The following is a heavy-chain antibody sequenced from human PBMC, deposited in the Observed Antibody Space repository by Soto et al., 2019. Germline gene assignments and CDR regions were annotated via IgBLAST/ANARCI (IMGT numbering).Heavy chain of an antibody. V-gene: IGHV6-1*01. J-gene: IGHJ6*02. D-gene: IGHD3-10*01. CDR2: TYYRSKWYN. CDR3: ARDITMVRVVTSGDHCDLMAV. Sequence: QTLSLTCAISGDSVSSNSAAWNWIRQSPSRGLEWLGRTYYRSKWYNDYAVSVKSRITINPDTSKNQFSLQLNSVTPEDTAVYYWARDITMVRVVTSGDHCDLMAVCGQGSTV. CDR1: GDSVSSNSAA.